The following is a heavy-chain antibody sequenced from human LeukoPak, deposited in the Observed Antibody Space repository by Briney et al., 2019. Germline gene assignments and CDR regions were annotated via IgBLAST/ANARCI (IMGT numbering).Heavy chain of an antibody. CDR1: GFTFSNYW. CDR2: INQDGSEG. J-gene: IGHJ4*02. Sequence: GGSLRLSCAASGFTFSNYWMTWVRQAPGKGLEWVAHINQDGSEGHYMDSVKARFTISRDNAKNSLSLQMNSLRAEDTAVYYCVRDGGVSGYDLLDYWGRGTLVTVSS. CDR3: VRDGGVSGYDLLDY. D-gene: IGHD5-12*01. V-gene: IGHV3-7*01.